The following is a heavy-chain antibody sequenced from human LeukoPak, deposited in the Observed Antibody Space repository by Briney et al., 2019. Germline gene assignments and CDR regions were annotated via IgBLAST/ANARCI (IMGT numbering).Heavy chain of an antibody. Sequence: GGSLRLSCAASGLTFSSYAMSWVRQAPGKGLEWVSGISGSGGTTYYADSVKGRFTISRDNSKNTLYLQMNSLRAEDTAVYYCAKDCSSTSCYVDPWGQGTLVTVSS. CDR1: GLTFSSYA. J-gene: IGHJ5*02. V-gene: IGHV3-23*01. D-gene: IGHD2-2*01. CDR3: AKDCSSTSCYVDP. CDR2: ISGSGGTT.